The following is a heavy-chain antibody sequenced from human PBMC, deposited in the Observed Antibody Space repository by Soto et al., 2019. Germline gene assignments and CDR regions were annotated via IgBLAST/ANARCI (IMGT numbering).Heavy chain of an antibody. Sequence: QVQLVESGGGLVKPGGSLRLSCAASGFTFSDYYMSWIRQAPGKGPEWVSYISSRSSTIFYADSVKGRFTISRDNVKNSLYLQMNSLRPEDTAVYYCASGTNGAFFVYWGQGILVTVSS. CDR1: GFTFSDYY. V-gene: IGHV3-11*01. D-gene: IGHD2-8*01. CDR2: ISSRSSTI. CDR3: ASGTNGAFFVY. J-gene: IGHJ4*02.